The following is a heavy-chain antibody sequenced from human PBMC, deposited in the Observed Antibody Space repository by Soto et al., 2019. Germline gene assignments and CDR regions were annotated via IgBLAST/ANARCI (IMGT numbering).Heavy chain of an antibody. CDR3: VRGQGRSTFSGVVNPWYYDRLDV. CDR2: INHRGST. V-gene: IGHV4-34*01. D-gene: IGHD3-3*01. CDR1: GGSFSGYY. J-gene: IGHJ5*01. Sequence: SETLCLTCAVCGGSFSGYYWSWIRQPPGKXLEWIGDINHRGSTNYNPSLKSRVTISVDTSKNQFSLKLSSVTAADTAVFGCVRGQGRSTFSGVVNPWYYDRLDVWGQGTLVTVSS.